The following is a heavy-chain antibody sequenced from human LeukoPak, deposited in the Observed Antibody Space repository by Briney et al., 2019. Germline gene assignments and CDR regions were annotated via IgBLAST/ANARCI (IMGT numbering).Heavy chain of an antibody. D-gene: IGHD6-13*01. J-gene: IGHJ4*02. CDR1: GYTFTGYY. V-gene: IGHV1-2*02. CDR3: ARVAAAIYFDY. CDR2: INPNSGGT. Sequence: ASVKVSCKASGYTFTGYYMHWVRQAPGQGLEWMGWINPNSGGTNYAQKFQGRVTMTRDTSTSTVYMELSSLRSEDTAVYYCARVAAAIYFDYWGQGTLVTVSS.